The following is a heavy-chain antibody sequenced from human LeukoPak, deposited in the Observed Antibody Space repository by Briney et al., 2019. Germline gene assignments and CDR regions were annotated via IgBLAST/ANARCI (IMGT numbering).Heavy chain of an antibody. CDR3: ARVSMVRGTAPLLF. Sequence: ASVKVSCKASGYTFTGYYMHWVRQAPGQRLEWMGWINPNSGGTNYAQKFQGRVTMTRDTSISTAYMELSRLRSDDTAVYYCARVSMVRGTAPLLFWGQGTLVTVSS. D-gene: IGHD3-10*01. J-gene: IGHJ4*02. CDR2: INPNSGGT. CDR1: GYTFTGYY. V-gene: IGHV1-2*02.